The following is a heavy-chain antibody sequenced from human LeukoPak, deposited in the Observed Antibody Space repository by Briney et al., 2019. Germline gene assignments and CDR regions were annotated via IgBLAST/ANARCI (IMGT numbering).Heavy chain of an antibody. J-gene: IGHJ2*01. CDR2: INHSGST. CDR3: ARVPSGWYFDL. V-gene: IGHV4-34*01. Sequence: SETLSLTCAVYGGSFSGYYWSWIPQPPGKGLEWIREINHSGSTNYNPSLKSRVTISVDTSKNQFSLKLSSVTAADTAVYYCARVPSGWYFDLWGRGTLVTVSS. D-gene: IGHD1-1*01. CDR1: GGSFSGYY.